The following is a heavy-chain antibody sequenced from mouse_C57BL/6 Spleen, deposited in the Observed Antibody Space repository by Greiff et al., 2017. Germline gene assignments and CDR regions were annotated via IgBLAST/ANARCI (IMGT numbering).Heavy chain of an antibody. V-gene: IGHV1-64*01. CDR3: ARWVYDYEEAY. Sequence: QVQLQQPGAELVKPGASVKLSCKASGYTFTSYWMHWVKPRPGPGLEWIGMIHPNSGSTNYNEKFKSKATLTVDKSSSTAYMQLSSLTSEDSAVYYCARWVYDYEEAYWGQGTLVTVSA. D-gene: IGHD2-4*01. CDR1: GYTFTSYW. CDR2: IHPNSGST. J-gene: IGHJ3*01.